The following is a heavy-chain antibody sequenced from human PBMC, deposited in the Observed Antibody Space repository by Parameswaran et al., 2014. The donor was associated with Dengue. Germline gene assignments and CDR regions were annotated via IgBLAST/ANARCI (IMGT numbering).Heavy chain of an antibody. J-gene: IGHJ3*02. CDR2: IYYSGST. D-gene: IGHD6-19*01. CDR3: ARDRAVAGYRDAFDI. Sequence: VRQAPGKGLEWIGSIYYSGSTYYNPSLKSRVTISVDTSKNQFSLKLSPVTAADTAVYYCARDRAVAGYRDAFDIWGQGTMVTVSS. V-gene: IGHV4-39*07.